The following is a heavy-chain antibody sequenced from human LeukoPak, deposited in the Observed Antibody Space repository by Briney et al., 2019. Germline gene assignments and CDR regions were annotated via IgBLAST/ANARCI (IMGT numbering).Heavy chain of an antibody. Sequence: NPSETLSLTCAVYGGSFSGYFWSWIRQPPGKGLEWIGEINHSGSTNYNPSLKSRVTISVDTSKNQFSLQLSSVTAADTAVYYCASRGRTTVVTPQSNSDYWGQGTLVTVSS. V-gene: IGHV4-34*01. CDR2: INHSGST. D-gene: IGHD4-23*01. CDR1: GGSFSGYF. J-gene: IGHJ4*02. CDR3: ASRGRTTVVTPQSNSDY.